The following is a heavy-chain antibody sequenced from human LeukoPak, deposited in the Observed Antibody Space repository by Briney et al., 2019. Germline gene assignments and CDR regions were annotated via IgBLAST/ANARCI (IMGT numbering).Heavy chain of an antibody. Sequence: GGSLRLSCAASGFTFSSYWMHWVRQAPGKGLVWVSRINSDGSSTSYADSVKGRFTISRDKAKNTLYLQMNSLRAEDTAVYYCARGYCSSTSCSSWGYWGQGTLVTVSS. D-gene: IGHD2-2*01. CDR3: ARGYCSSTSCSSWGY. J-gene: IGHJ4*02. CDR1: GFTFSSYW. CDR2: INSDGSST. V-gene: IGHV3-74*01.